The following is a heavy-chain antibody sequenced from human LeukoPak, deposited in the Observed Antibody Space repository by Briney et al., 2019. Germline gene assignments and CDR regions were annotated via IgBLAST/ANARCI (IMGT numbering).Heavy chain of an antibody. CDR3: AQTYYYTSGNFYLDY. D-gene: IGHD3-10*01. Sequence: TLSLTCAVSGGSISSGGYSWSWIRQPPGKALEWLALIYWDDDKRYSPSLQSRLTVTKDTSKNQVVLTMTNLDPVDTATYYCAQTYYYTSGNFYLDYWGQGTLVTVSS. J-gene: IGHJ4*02. CDR1: GGSISSGGYS. V-gene: IGHV2-5*08. CDR2: IYWDDDK.